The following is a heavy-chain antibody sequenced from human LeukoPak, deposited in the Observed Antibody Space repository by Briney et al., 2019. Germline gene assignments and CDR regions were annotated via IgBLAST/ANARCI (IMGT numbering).Heavy chain of an antibody. CDR2: IYSSGTT. CDR1: GDSIGGYY. D-gene: IGHD3-10*01. V-gene: IGHV4-4*07. CDR3: ARGVTLIRGAKQYNWFDP. Sequence: SETLSLTCTVSGDSIGGYYWNWIRQPAGKGLEWIGRIYSSGTTNYNPSLKSRVTMSVDTSMNQFSLKLSSVTAAETAVYYCARGVTLIRGAKQYNWFDPWGQGTLVTVSS. J-gene: IGHJ5*02.